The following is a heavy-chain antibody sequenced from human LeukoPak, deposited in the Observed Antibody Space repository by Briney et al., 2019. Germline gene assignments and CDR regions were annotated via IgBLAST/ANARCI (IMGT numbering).Heavy chain of an antibody. J-gene: IGHJ4*02. CDR3: ARESQWLVHDY. CDR2: IWYDGSNK. D-gene: IGHD6-19*01. Sequence: GGSLRLSCAASGFTFSSYGMHWVRQAPGKGLEWVAVIWYDGSNKYYADSVKGRFTISRDNSKNTLYLQMNSLRAEDTAVYYCARESQWLVHDYWGQGTLVTVSS. V-gene: IGHV3-33*01. CDR1: GFTFSSYG.